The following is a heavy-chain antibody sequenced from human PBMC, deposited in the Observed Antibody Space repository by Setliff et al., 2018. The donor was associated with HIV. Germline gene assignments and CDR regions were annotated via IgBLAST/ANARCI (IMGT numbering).Heavy chain of an antibody. V-gene: IGHV4-34*01. CDR2: IDHSGST. CDR3: ARDRSNWNYGKNYMDV. CDR1: GGSVSGYY. D-gene: IGHD1-7*01. Sequence: SETLSLTCAVYGGSVSGYYWSGIRQPPGKGMEWIGEIDHSGSTNYNPSLKSRVTISVDTSKKQFSLKRSSVTAAYTAVDYCARDRSNWNYGKNYMDVWGKGTMVTVSS. J-gene: IGHJ6*03.